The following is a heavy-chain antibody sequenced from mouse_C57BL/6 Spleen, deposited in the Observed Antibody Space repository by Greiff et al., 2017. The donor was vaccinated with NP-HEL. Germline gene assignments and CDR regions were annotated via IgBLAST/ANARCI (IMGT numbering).Heavy chain of an antibody. V-gene: IGHV1-80*01. Sequence: VQRVESGAELVKPGASVKISCKASGYAFSSYWMNWVKQRPGKGLEWIGQIYPGDGDTNYNGKFKGKATLTADKSSSTAYMQLSSLTSEDSAVYFCARDGYDYFFDYGGQGTTLTVSS. D-gene: IGHD2-4*01. CDR3: ARDGYDYFFDY. J-gene: IGHJ2*01. CDR2: IYPGDGDT. CDR1: GYAFSSYW.